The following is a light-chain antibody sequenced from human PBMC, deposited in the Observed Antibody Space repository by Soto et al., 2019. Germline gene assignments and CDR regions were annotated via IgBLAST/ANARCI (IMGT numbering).Light chain of an antibody. V-gene: IGKV1-8*01. CDR3: QQYYSSPRT. CDR2: AAS. CDR1: PGISSY. Sequence: AVRMTQSPCSLSASTGNRVTITCRASPGISSYLAWYQQKPGKAPTLLIYAASTLQSGVPSRFSSSRSCTKNTLTTISLQAQDFAAVYYQQYYSSPRTFGRGTKVDNK. J-gene: IGKJ1*01.